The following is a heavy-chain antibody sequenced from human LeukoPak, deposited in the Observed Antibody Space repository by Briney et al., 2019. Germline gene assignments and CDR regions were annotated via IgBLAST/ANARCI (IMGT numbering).Heavy chain of an antibody. D-gene: IGHD2-15*01. V-gene: IGHV4-59*08. CDR2: IYYSGST. Sequence: SETLSLTCTVSGGSISSYYWSWIRQPPGKGLEWIGYIYYSGSTNYNPSLKSRVTISVDTSKNQFSLKLSSVTAADTAVYYCARHVWSSSGSEAFDIWGQGTMVTVSS. CDR1: GGSISSYY. J-gene: IGHJ3*02. CDR3: ARHVWSSSGSEAFDI.